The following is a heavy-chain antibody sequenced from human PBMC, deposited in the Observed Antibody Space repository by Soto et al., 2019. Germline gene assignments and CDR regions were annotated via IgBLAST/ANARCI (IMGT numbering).Heavy chain of an antibody. Sequence: PSETLSLTCAVSGGSISSGGYSWSWIRQPPGKGLEWIGYIYHSGSPYNNPSLKSRVTISADTSKNQFSLKLTSVTAADTAVYYCARGSTTEKVDSWGQGTLVTVSS. CDR2: IYHSGSP. CDR3: ARGSTTEKVDS. CDR1: GGSISSGGYS. D-gene: IGHD4-17*01. V-gene: IGHV4-30-2*05. J-gene: IGHJ4*02.